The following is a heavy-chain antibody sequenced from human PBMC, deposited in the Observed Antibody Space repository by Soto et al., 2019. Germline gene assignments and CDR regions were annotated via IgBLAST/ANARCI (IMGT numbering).Heavy chain of an antibody. CDR3: AKDSGYTYGYDAFDI. Sequence: EVQLLESGGGLVQPGGSLRLSCAASGFTFSSYAMSWVRQAPGKGLEWVSGISGSGISTYNADSVKGRFNISRDNSKNTLYLQMNSLRAEDTAVYYCAKDSGYTYGYDAFDIWGQGTMVTVSS. D-gene: IGHD5-18*01. CDR2: ISGSGIST. V-gene: IGHV3-23*01. CDR1: GFTFSSYA. J-gene: IGHJ3*02.